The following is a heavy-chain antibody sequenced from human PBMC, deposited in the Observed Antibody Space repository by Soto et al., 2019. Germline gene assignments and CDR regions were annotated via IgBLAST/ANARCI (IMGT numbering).Heavy chain of an antibody. Sequence: SETLSLTCAVYGGSFSGYYWSWIRQPPGKGLEWIGEINHSGSTNYNPSLKSRVTISVDTSKNQFSLKLSSVTAADTAVYYCATHNVGPAAMRYRPDYYYMDVWGKGTTVTVSS. CDR2: INHSGST. J-gene: IGHJ6*03. D-gene: IGHD2-2*01. V-gene: IGHV4-34*01. CDR3: ATHNVGPAAMRYRPDYYYMDV. CDR1: GGSFSGYY.